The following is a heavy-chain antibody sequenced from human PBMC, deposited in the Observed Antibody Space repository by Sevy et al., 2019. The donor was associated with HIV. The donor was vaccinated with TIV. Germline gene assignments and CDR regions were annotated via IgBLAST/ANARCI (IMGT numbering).Heavy chain of an antibody. Sequence: GGSLRLSCAASGFSISDHYMAWVRQAPGKGLEWVGRTRNKADSYTTEYAASVKGRFTISRDDSKNSLYLQMNSLKAEDTAVYYCATHAGIAAAGRVFDYWGQGTLVTVSS. CDR2: TRNKADSYTT. CDR3: ATHAGIAAAGRVFDY. D-gene: IGHD6-13*01. J-gene: IGHJ4*02. V-gene: IGHV3-72*01. CDR1: GFSISDHY.